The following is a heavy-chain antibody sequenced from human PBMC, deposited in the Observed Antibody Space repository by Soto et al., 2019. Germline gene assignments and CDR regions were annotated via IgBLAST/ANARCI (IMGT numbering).Heavy chain of an antibody. J-gene: IGHJ3*02. V-gene: IGHV3-23*01. CDR1: GFTFSSYA. CDR2: ISGSGGST. D-gene: IGHD1-26*01. CDR3: AKYDGVVGATDAFDI. Sequence: GGSLRLSCAASGFTFSSYAMSWVRQAPGKGLEWVSAISGSGGSTYYADSVKGRFTISRDNSKNTLYLQMNSLRAEDMAVYYCAKYDGVVGATDAFDIWGQGTMVTVSS.